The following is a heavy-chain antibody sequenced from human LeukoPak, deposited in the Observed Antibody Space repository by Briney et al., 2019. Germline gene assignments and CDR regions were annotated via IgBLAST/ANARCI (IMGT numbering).Heavy chain of an antibody. J-gene: IGHJ5*02. V-gene: IGHV1-2*02. CDR3: ARRLGTSWFDP. D-gene: IGHD2-2*01. Sequence: ASVKVSCKASGYTFTSYDINWVRQATGQGLEWMGWINPNSGGANYAQKFQGRVTMTRDTSISTAYMELSRLRSDDTAVYYCARRLGTSWFDPWGQGTLVTVSS. CDR2: INPNSGGA. CDR1: GYTFTSYD.